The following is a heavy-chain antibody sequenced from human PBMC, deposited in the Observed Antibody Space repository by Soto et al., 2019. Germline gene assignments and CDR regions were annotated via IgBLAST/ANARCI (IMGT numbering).Heavy chain of an antibody. D-gene: IGHD3-3*01. CDR3: ARVSDFWSGPAY. CDR1: AYSFTSYG. CDR2: ISAYNGNT. V-gene: IGHV1-18*01. J-gene: IGHJ1*01. Sequence: XSVKVSCKASAYSFTSYGIIWVRQAPGQGLEWMGWISAYNGNTNYAQKLQGRVTMTTDTSTSTAYMELRSLRSDDTAVYYCARVSDFWSGPAYWGQGTLVTVSS.